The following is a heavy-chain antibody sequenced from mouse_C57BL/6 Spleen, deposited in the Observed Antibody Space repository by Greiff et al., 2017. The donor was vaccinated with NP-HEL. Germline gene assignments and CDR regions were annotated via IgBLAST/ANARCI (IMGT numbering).Heavy chain of an antibody. D-gene: IGHD2-1*01. CDR3: AREERSYGNYPYWYFDV. CDR2: IYPRSGNT. V-gene: IGHV1-81*01. CDR1: GYTFTSYG. Sequence: VQLQQSGAELARPGASVKLSCKASGYTFTSYGISWVKQRTGQGLEWIGEIYPRSGNTYYNEKFKGKATLTADKSSSTAYMELRSQTSEDSAVYFCAREERSYGNYPYWYFDVWGTGTTVTVSS. J-gene: IGHJ1*03.